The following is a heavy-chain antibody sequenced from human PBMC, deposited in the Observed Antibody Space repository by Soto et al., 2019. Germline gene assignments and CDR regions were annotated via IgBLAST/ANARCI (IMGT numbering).Heavy chain of an antibody. D-gene: IGHD7-27*01. CDR2: IKSKNDGGTT. CDR1: GFTFNSAW. Sequence: EVQLVESGGGSVKPGGSLGLSCAASGFTFNSAWMNWVRQAPGKGLEWVGRIKSKNDGGTTNYAAPVTGRFAISRDDSKNTVYLQMNSLKTVDTAVYYCTTDLPEERADWGLDFGGEGTLVTVSS. J-gene: IGHJ4*02. CDR3: TTDLPEERADWGLDF. V-gene: IGHV3-15*07.